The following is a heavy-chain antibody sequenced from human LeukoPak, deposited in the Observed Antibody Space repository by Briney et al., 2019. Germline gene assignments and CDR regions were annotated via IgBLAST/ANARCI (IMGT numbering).Heavy chain of an antibody. Sequence: PSETLSLTCTVSGGSISSFHWSWIRQPPGKGLEHIGNIYDSGSTYYNPSLKSRVTISVDTSKNQFSLKLSSVTAADTPVYYCARSYSGRSYYFDCWGQGTRVTVS. J-gene: IGHJ4*02. CDR1: GGSISSFH. CDR2: IYDSGST. D-gene: IGHD1-26*01. V-gene: IGHV4-59*01. CDR3: ARSYSGRSYYFDC.